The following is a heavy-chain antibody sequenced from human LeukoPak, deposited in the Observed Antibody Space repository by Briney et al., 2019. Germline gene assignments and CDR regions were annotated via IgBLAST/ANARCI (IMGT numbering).Heavy chain of an antibody. D-gene: IGHD2-2*02. CDR2: IYSSGNT. CDR3: ARPISPRPPRAFDI. V-gene: IGHV4-59*01. J-gene: IGHJ3*02. CDR1: GGSMDLSY. Sequence: SETLSLTCTVSGGSMDLSYWSWIRQPPGKGLEWIGFIYSSGNTNYNPSLKSRVTISLDTSKNQFSLNLTSVTAADTALYYCARPISPRPPRAFDIWGHGTMVTVSS.